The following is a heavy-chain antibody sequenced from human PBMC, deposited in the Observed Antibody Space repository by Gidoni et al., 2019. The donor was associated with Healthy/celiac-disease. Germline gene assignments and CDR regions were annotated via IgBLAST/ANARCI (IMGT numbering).Heavy chain of an antibody. CDR2: ICGSCGRT. J-gene: IGHJ4*02. D-gene: IGHD3-22*01. CDR3: AKGRPRAYYYDSSGYYRAY. CDR1: GLPFRSDA. Sequence: EVQLLESGGGLVQPGGSLRLSCAAYGLPFRSDATGWVRQAPGKGLEWVSAICGSCGRTYYADSVKGRFTISRDNSKNTLYLQMNSLRAEDTAVYYCAKGRPRAYYYDSSGYYRAYWGQGTLVTVSS. V-gene: IGHV3-23*01.